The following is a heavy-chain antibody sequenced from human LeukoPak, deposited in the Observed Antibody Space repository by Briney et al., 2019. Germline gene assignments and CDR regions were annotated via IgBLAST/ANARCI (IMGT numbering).Heavy chain of an antibody. CDR3: ARACVISRLGDAFDI. CDR2: ANPNTGNT. Sequence: ASVKVSCKASGYTFTSYDINWVRQATGQGLEWMGWANPNTGNTGYAQKFQGRVTMTRNTSISTAYMELSSLRSEDTAVYYCARACVISRLGDAFDIWGQGTMVTVSS. J-gene: IGHJ3*02. V-gene: IGHV1-8*01. CDR1: GYTFTSYD. D-gene: IGHD7-27*01.